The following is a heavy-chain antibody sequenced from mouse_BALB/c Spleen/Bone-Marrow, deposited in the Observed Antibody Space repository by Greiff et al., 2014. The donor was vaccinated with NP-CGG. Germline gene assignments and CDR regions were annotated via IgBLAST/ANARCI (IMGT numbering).Heavy chain of an antibody. CDR3: ARGGGHYFDY. CDR1: GYTFTSYI. Sequence: QLHQSGPELVKPGASVKMSCKASGYTFTSYILHWVKQKPGQGLEWIGYINPYNDGTKYNEKFKGKATLTSDKFSSATYMELSSLTSEDSAVYYCARGGGHYFDYWGQGTTLTVSS. V-gene: IGHV1-14*01. J-gene: IGHJ2*01. CDR2: INPYNDGT.